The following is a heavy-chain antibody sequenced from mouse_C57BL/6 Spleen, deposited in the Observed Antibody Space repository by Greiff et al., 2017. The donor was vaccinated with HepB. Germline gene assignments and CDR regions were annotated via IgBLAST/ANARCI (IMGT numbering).Heavy chain of an antibody. V-gene: IGHV7-3*01. J-gene: IGHJ3*01. Sequence: EVKLMESGGGLVQPGGSLSLSCAASGFTFTDYYMSWVRQPPGKALAWLGFIRNKANGYTTEYSASVKGRFTISRDNSQSILYLQMKALRAEDSATYYCARSSFYGSSSAWFAYWGHGTLVTVSA. CDR2: IRNKANGYTT. CDR1: GFTFTDYY. CDR3: ARSSFYGSSSAWFAY. D-gene: IGHD1-1*01.